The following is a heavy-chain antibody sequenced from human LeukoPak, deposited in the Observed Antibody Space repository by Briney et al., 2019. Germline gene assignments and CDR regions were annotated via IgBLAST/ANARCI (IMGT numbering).Heavy chain of an antibody. Sequence: AGSLRLSCVASGFTFSNYPLTWVRQSPGKGLEWVSAIDGSDDTYYADSVKGRFTISRDTSKNTFYLQMHSLGAEDTAVYYCAKSRIVDRRGYFDYGGQGTLVTASS. CDR3: AKSRIVDRRGYFDY. CDR2: IDGSDDT. J-gene: IGHJ4*02. D-gene: IGHD2-15*01. V-gene: IGHV3-23*01. CDR1: GFTFSNYP.